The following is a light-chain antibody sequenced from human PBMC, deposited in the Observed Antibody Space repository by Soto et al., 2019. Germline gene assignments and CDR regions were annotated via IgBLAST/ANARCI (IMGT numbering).Light chain of an antibody. Sequence: DIVMTQSPDSLAVSLGGRATINCKSSQSVLYSPNNKNYLAWYQHKPGQPPKMLIYWASIRESGVPDRFSGSGSGTDFTLTISSLQSEDVAVYYCQQYYTNSWSFGQGTKVDIK. V-gene: IGKV4-1*01. CDR3: QQYYTNSWS. J-gene: IGKJ1*01. CDR2: WAS. CDR1: QSVLYSPNNKNY.